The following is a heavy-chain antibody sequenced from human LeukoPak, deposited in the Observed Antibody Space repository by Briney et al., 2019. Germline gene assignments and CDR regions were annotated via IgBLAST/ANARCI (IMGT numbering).Heavy chain of an antibody. D-gene: IGHD1-26*01. CDR2: IGANGVEI. V-gene: IGHV3-23*01. CDR3: ARDLSGSPFDS. J-gene: IGHJ4*02. CDR1: GFTFSNYV. Sequence: GGSLRLSCVASGFTFSNYVMNWVRQAPGKGLEWVSGIGANGVEIHYADPVKGRFTISRDNSKNTLYLQMYSLRPEDTAMYYCARDLSGSPFDSWGQGTLVTVSS.